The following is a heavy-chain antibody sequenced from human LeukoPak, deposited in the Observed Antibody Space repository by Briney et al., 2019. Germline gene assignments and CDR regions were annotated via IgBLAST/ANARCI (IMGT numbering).Heavy chain of an antibody. CDR2: ISGGGVST. CDR1: GFTFNSYA. V-gene: IGHV3-23*01. Sequence: GGSLRLSCAASGFTFNSYAMNWVRQAPGKGLEWVSGISGGGVSTYYADSVKGRFTISRDNSKNTLYLQMNSLRDEDTAVYYCASGGIGGNWYFDLWGRGTLVTVSS. CDR3: ASGGIGGNWYFDL. D-gene: IGHD3-16*01. J-gene: IGHJ2*01.